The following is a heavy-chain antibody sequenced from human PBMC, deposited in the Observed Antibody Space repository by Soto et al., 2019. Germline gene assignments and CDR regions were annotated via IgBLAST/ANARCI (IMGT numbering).Heavy chain of an antibody. CDR1: GASISGFY. J-gene: IGHJ5*01. Sequence: LSLTCTVSGASISGFYWSWIRKSAGKGLEWIGRIYATGTTDYNPSLKSRVMMSVDTSKKQFSLKLRSVTAADTAVYYCVRDGTKTLRDWFDSWGQGISVTVSS. CDR2: IYATGTT. CDR3: VRDGTKTLRDWFDS. V-gene: IGHV4-4*07. D-gene: IGHD1-1*01.